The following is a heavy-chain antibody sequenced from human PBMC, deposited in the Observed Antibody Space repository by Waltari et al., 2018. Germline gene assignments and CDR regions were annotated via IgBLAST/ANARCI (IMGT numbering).Heavy chain of an antibody. J-gene: IGHJ6*02. Sequence: QVQLQESGPGLVKSSQTLSLTCTVSGGSIRRGDHYWNWLRQSPGKGLEWIGYVYYTGSTYYNPSLKSRLNISVDTSKSQFTLSLYSVTAADTAVYYCARDRGPGEYYYGMDVWGQGTTVIVSS. D-gene: IGHD2-15*01. CDR3: ARDRGPGEYYYGMDV. V-gene: IGHV4-30-4*01. CDR2: VYYTGST. CDR1: GGSIRRGDHY.